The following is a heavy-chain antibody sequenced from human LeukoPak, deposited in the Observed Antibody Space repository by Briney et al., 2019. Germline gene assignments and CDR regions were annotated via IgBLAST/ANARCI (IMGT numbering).Heavy chain of an antibody. CDR1: GYTFTGYY. D-gene: IGHD6-13*01. CDR2: INPNNGGT. Sequence: ASVTVPCKASGYTFTGYYMHWVRQAPGQGLEWMGWINPNNGGTHYAQKFQGRVTMTRDTSISTAYIELSSLRSDDTAVYYCARMQHLDSWGQGTVVTVSS. V-gene: IGHV1-2*02. J-gene: IGHJ4*02. CDR3: ARMQHLDS.